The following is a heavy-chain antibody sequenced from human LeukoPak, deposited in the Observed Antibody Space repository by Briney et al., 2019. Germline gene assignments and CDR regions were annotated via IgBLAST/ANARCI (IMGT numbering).Heavy chain of an antibody. V-gene: IGHV3-48*03. J-gene: IGHJ4*02. CDR3: ARVSSGSYYILDY. Sequence: PGGSLRLSCAASGFTFSSYDMNWVRQAPGKGLEWVSYTSSSGSTIYYADSVKGRLTISRDNAKNSLYLQMSSLRAEDTAVYYCARVSSGSYYILDYWGQGTLVTVSS. D-gene: IGHD1-26*01. CDR2: TSSSGSTI. CDR1: GFTFSSYD.